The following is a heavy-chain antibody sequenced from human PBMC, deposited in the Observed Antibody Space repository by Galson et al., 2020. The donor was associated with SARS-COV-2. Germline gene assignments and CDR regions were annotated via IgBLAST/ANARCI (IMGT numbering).Heavy chain of an antibody. Sequence: SQTLSLTYTVSGGAISGYYWSWIRQAPGKGLDWIGYIYYSGTTDYNPSLKSRVSILVDKSKSQLSLTLSSVTAADTGVYYCARHESYGSSFYYSGLDVWGQGTTVSVS. CDR2: IYYSGTT. J-gene: IGHJ6*02. D-gene: IGHD6-6*01. CDR3: ARHESYGSSFYYSGLDV. V-gene: IGHV4-59*08. CDR1: GGAISGYY.